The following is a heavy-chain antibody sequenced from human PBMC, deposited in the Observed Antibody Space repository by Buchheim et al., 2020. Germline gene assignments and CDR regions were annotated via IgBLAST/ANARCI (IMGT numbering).Heavy chain of an antibody. CDR1: GGSVSSGSYY. V-gene: IGHV4-61*01. CDR2: IYYSGST. D-gene: IGHD3-3*01. J-gene: IGHJ5*02. CDR3: ARESRNYDFWSGSQNWFDP. Sequence: QVQLQESGPGLVKPSETLSLTCTVSGGSVSSGSYYWSWIRQPPGKGLEWIGYIYYSGSTNYNPSLKSRVTISVDTSKNQFSRKLSSVTAADTAVYYCARESRNYDFWSGSQNWFDPWGQGTL.